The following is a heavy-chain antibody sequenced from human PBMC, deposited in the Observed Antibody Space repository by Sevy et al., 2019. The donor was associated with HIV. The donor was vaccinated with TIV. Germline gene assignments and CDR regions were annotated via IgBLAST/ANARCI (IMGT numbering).Heavy chain of an antibody. Sequence: GGSLRLSCAASGFAFRTFWMSWVRQAPGKGLEWVANIKQDGSVKYYMDSVKGRFTISRDNAKNSLYLQMSSLTVEDTAVYYCAKRRGWICSHDVCSPYYSDSWGQGTLVTVSS. CDR2: IKQDGSVK. J-gene: IGHJ4*02. D-gene: IGHD5-12*01. CDR3: AKRRGWICSHDVCSPYYSDS. CDR1: GFAFRTFW. V-gene: IGHV3-7*01.